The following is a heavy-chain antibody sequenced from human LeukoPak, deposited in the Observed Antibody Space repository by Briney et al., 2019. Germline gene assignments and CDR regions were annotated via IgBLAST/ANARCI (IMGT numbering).Heavy chain of an antibody. D-gene: IGHD6-13*01. V-gene: IGHV1-2*02. J-gene: IGHJ5*02. Sequence: ASVKVSCKASGYTFTGYYMHWVRQAPGQGLEWMGWINPNSGGTNYAQKFQGRVTMTRDTSVSTAYMELSRLRSDDTAVYYCVRAGYSKGWYDPWGQGTLVTVSS. CDR1: GYTFTGYY. CDR2: INPNSGGT. CDR3: VRAGYSKGWYDP.